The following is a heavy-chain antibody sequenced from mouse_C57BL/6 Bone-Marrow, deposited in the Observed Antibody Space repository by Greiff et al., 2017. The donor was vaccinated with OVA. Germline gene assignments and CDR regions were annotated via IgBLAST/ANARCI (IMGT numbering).Heavy chain of an antibody. CDR2: INPGSGGT. V-gene: IGHV1-54*01. D-gene: IGHD1-1*01. CDR1: GFAFTISL. J-gene: IGHJ4*01. Sequence: VPLQQSVAELVRPGTSVQVSCTASGFAFTISLLAWVKQRPGLGLAWIGVINPGSGGTNYNEKFKGKATLTADKSSSTAYMRLSSLTSEDSAVYFCARRNYCGSTNYYAMDYWGQGTTVTVSS. CDR3: ARRNYCGSTNYYAMDY.